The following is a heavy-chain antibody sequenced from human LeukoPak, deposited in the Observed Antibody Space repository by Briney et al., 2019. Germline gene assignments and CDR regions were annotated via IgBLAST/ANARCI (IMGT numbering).Heavy chain of an antibody. CDR2: IYNSGST. Sequence: PGGSLRLSCAASGFTFSSYAMSWIRQPPGKGLEWVGCIYNSGSTYYGSSLKSRVTISVDTSKNQVSLKVNSVTAADTAVYYCARRGSSGRSFDYWGQGTLVIVSS. J-gene: IGHJ4*02. CDR3: ARRGSSGRSFDY. CDR1: GFTFSSYA. V-gene: IGHV4-59*04. D-gene: IGHD6-25*01.